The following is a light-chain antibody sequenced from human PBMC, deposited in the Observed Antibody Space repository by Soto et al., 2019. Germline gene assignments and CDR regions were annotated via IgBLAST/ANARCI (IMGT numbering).Light chain of an antibody. Sequence: ENVLTQSPGTLSLSPGERATLSCRASETVISNLAWYQQKPGQAPRLLIYGASTRATGIPARFSGSGSGTEFTLTISNLQSEDFAVYYCQQYAKWPPQTFGQGTKVDIK. CDR3: QQYAKWPPQT. CDR1: ETVISN. CDR2: GAS. J-gene: IGKJ1*01. V-gene: IGKV3-15*01.